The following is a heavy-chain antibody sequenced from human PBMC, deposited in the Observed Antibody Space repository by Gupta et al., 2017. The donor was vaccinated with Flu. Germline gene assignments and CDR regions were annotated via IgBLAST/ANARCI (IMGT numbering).Heavy chain of an antibody. CDR2: INPDSGAT. V-gene: IGHV1-2*02. J-gene: IGHJ6*02. CDR3: ARSIVTYCGGDCFSTYYYYGMDV. D-gene: IGHD2-21*02. CDR1: GYTFTGYH. Sequence: QVQLVQSGAEVKTPGASVKVSCKASGYTFTGYHMHWVRQAPGQGLAWMGWINPDSGATNYAQNFQVRVTMTRDTSINTAYMELSTLKSDDTATYYCARSIVTYCGGDCFSTYYYYGMDVWGQGTTVTVSS.